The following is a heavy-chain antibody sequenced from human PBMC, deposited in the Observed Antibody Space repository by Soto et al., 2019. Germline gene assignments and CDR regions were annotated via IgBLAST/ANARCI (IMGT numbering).Heavy chain of an antibody. V-gene: IGHV1-69*13. CDR1: GGPFSSYA. CDR2: IIPIFGTA. Sequence: SVEVFFKASGGPFSSYAVSLVRQAPGQGLEWMGGIIPIFGTANYAQKFQGRVTITADESTSTAYMELSSLRSEDTAVYYCARGNLTAAGTVWGQGTLVTVSS. CDR3: ARGNLTAAGTV. J-gene: IGHJ4*02. D-gene: IGHD6-13*01.